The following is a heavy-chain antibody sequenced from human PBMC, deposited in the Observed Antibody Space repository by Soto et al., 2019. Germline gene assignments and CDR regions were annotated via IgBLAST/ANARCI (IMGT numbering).Heavy chain of an antibody. J-gene: IGHJ6*02. V-gene: IGHV1-8*01. CDR1: GYTFTSYD. CDR2: MNPTSGNT. CDR3: AREGARGMDV. D-gene: IGHD3-16*01. Sequence: QVQLVQSGAEVKKPGASVKVSCKASGYTFTSYDINWVRQATGQGLEGMGWMNPTSGNTGYAQKCQGRVTMTWNTSVRTAYMEMSSLSSEDTAVYYCAREGARGMDVWGQGTTVTVSS.